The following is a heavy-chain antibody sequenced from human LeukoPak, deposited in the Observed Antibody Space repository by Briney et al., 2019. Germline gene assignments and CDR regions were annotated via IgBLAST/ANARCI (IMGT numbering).Heavy chain of an antibody. CDR3: ARVQRGIAVALDY. CDR2: ISTTGSSI. D-gene: IGHD6-19*01. V-gene: IGHV3-48*04. J-gene: IGHJ4*02. Sequence: QPGGSLRLSCTVSGFPVSINSMSWVRQAPGKGLERVSYISTTGSSIYYADSVKGRFTISRDNVKNLLYLQMNSLRAEDTAVYYCARVQRGIAVALDYWGQGTLATVSS. CDR1: GFPVSINS.